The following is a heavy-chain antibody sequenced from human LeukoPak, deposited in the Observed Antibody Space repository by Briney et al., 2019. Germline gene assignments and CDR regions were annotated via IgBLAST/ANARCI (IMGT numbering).Heavy chain of an antibody. CDR1: GGSTSSSGCF. J-gene: IGHJ6*02. V-gene: IGHV4-39*02. CDR2: ASYGGTT. D-gene: IGHD2-15*01. Sequence: SETLSLTCTVSGGSTSSSGCFCDWIRQPPGQGLEWIGSASYGGTTYFNPSLKSRITISVDTSKTHFSLNLYSVTAADTAVYYCARRGTYSPAGLDVWGRGTTVTVSS. CDR3: ARRGTYSPAGLDV.